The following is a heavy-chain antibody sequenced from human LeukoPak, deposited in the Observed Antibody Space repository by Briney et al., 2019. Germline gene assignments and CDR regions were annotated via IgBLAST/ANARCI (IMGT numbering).Heavy chain of an antibody. CDR1: GFTFSSYG. Sequence: PGGSLRLSCAASGFTFSSYGMHWVRQAPGKGLEWVAFIRYDGCNKYYADSVKGRFTTSRDNSKNTLYLQMNSLRPEDTAVYYCAKDGSSTWYDYWGLGTLVTVSS. J-gene: IGHJ4*02. CDR2: IRYDGCNK. V-gene: IGHV3-30*02. D-gene: IGHD6-13*01. CDR3: AKDGSSTWYDY.